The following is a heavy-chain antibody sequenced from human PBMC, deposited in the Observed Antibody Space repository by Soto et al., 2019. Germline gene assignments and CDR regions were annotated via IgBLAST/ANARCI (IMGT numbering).Heavy chain of an antibody. Sequence: GESLKISCKGSGYSFTSYWIGWLRQMPGKGLEWMGIIYPGDSYTRYSPSFQGQVTISADKSISTAYLQWSSLKASDTAMYYCARLVPAAIAGWFDPWGQGTLVTVSS. D-gene: IGHD2-2*02. J-gene: IGHJ5*02. CDR2: IYPGDSYT. CDR3: ARLVPAAIAGWFDP. CDR1: GYSFTSYW. V-gene: IGHV5-51*01.